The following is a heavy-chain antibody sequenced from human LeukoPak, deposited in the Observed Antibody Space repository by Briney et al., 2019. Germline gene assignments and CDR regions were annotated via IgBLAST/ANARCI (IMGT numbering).Heavy chain of an antibody. CDR2: IIPIFGTA. V-gene: IGHV1-69*13. J-gene: IGHJ3*02. CDR3: ALPGGNDAFDI. Sequence: ASVMVSCKASGGTFSSYAISWVRQAPGQGLEWMGGIIPIFGTANYAQKFQGRVTITADESTSTAYMELSSLRSEDTAVYYCALPGGNDAFDIWGQGTMVTVSS. D-gene: IGHD4-23*01. CDR1: GGTFSSYA.